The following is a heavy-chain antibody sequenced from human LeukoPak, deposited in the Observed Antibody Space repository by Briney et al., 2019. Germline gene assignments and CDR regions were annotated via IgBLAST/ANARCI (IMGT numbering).Heavy chain of an antibody. CDR3: ARQVGSGSYYNYYYYGMDV. Sequence: SETLSLTCTVSGGSISSSSYYWGWIRQPPGKGLEWIGSIYYSGSTYYNPSLKSRVTISVDTSKNQFSLKLSSVTAADTAVYYCARQVGSGSYYNYYYYGMDVWGQGTTVTVSS. CDR1: GGSISSSSYY. CDR2: IYYSGST. D-gene: IGHD3-10*01. V-gene: IGHV4-39*01. J-gene: IGHJ6*02.